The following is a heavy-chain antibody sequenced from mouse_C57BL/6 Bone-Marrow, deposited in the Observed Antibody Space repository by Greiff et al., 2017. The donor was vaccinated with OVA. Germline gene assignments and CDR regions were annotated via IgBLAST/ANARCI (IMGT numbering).Heavy chain of an antibody. V-gene: IGHV1-82*01. Sequence: LVESGPELVKPGASVKLSCKASGYAFSSSWMNWVKQRPGQGLEWIGRIYPGDGDTNYNGKFKGKATLTADKSSSTAYMQLSSLTSEDSAVYFCARHEDGYYASYFDYWGQGTTLTVSS. CDR1: GYAFSSSW. CDR2: IYPGDGDT. CDR3: ARHEDGYYASYFDY. J-gene: IGHJ2*01. D-gene: IGHD2-3*01.